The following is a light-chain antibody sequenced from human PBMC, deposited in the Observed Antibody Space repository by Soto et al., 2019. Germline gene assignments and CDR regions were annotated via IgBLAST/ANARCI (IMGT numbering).Light chain of an antibody. J-gene: IGLJ1*01. CDR3: SSSTSSSTYV. CDR2: EVS. V-gene: IGLV2-14*01. Sequence: QSALTQPASVSGSPGQSITISCTGTSSDVGGYNYVSWYQQNPGKAPKLMIYEVSNRPSGVSNRFSGSKSGNTASLTISGLQAEDEADYHCSSSTSSSTYVFGTGTKVTVL. CDR1: SSDVGGYNY.